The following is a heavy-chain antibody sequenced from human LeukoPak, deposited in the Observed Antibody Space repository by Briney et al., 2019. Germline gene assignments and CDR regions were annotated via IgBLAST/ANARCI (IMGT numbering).Heavy chain of an antibody. J-gene: IGHJ4*02. CDR3: ARLKTLGGTAGFDY. Sequence: SETLSLTCTVSGGSVSSGSYYWSWIRQPPGKGLEWIGNIYYSESTNYNPSLKSRVTISVDTSKNQFSLKLSSVTAADTAVYYCARLKTLGGTAGFDYWGQGTLVTVSS. CDR1: GGSVSSGSYY. CDR2: IYYSEST. V-gene: IGHV4-61*01. D-gene: IGHD1-26*01.